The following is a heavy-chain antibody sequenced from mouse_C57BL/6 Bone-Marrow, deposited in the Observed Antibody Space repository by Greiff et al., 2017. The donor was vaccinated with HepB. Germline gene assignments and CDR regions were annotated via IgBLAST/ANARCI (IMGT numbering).Heavy chain of an antibody. D-gene: IGHD1-1*01. CDR1: GYTFTSYW. CDR2: IVPSDSYT. V-gene: IGHV1-69*01. J-gene: IGHJ2*01. CDR3: AFITTVYFDY. Sequence: VQLQQPGAELVMPGASVKLSCKASGYTFTSYWMHWVQQRPGQGLEWIGEIVPSDSYTNYQQKFKGKSTLTVDKSSSTPYMQLSSLTSEDSAVYYCAFITTVYFDYWGQGTTLTVSS.